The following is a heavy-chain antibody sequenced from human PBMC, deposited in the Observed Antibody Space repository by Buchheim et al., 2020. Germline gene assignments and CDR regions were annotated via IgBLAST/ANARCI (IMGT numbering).Heavy chain of an antibody. CDR1: GGSISSGGYS. CDR3: ALGSGYDSYYYYGMDV. CDR2: LYHSGST. V-gene: IGHV4-30-2*01. D-gene: IGHD5-12*01. J-gene: IGHJ6*02. Sequence: QLQLQESGSGLVKPSQTLSLTCAVSGGSISSGGYSWSWIRQPPGKGLEWIGYLYHSGSTYYNPSLKSRATLPVNSPKTQFSLELSSVTAADTAVYYCALGSGYDSYYYYGMDVWGQGTT.